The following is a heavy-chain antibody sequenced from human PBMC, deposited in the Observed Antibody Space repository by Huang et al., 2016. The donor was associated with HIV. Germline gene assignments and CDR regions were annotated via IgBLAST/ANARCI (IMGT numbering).Heavy chain of an antibody. D-gene: IGHD3-22*01. J-gene: IGHJ5*02. Sequence: QVQLVQSGAEVKKPGSSVKVSCKASGDTFSSYAISWVRQAPGQGLEWMGGIIPIFGAPNYAHKFQGRITFTADESTNTAYMALSSLTSEDTAVDYCARQLPGISGFGIEWFDPWGQGTLVTVSS. CDR1: GDTFSSYA. V-gene: IGHV1-69*13. CDR3: ARQLPGISGFGIEWFDP. CDR2: IIPIFGAP.